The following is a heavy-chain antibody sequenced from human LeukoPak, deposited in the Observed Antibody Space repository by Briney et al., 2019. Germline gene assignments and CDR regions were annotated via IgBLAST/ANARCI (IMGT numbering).Heavy chain of an antibody. V-gene: IGHV3-33*01. CDR2: IWYDGSKK. Sequence: GGSLRLSCAASGFIFRNYGMHWVRRAPGKGLEWVAVIWYDGSKKYYADSVKGRLTISRDTSKNTLFLQMNGLRAEDTAVYYCARGLYSSGWYYNDYWGQGTLVTVSS. J-gene: IGHJ4*02. CDR1: GFIFRNYG. D-gene: IGHD6-19*01. CDR3: ARGLYSSGWYYNDY.